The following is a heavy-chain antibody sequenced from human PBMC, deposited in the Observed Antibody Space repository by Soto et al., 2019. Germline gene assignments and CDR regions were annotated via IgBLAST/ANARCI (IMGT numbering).Heavy chain of an antibody. CDR3: ASTVSRYYYYGMDV. D-gene: IGHD4-4*01. CDR2: IIPIFGTA. V-gene: IGHV1-69*12. CDR1: GGTFSSYA. Sequence: QVQLVQSGAEVKKPGSSVKVSCKASGGTFSSYAISWVRQAPGQGLEWMGGIIPIFGTANYAQKFQGRVTIXAXEXXSTGYMGLSSLRSEDTAVYYCASTVSRYYYYGMDVWGQGTMVTVSS. J-gene: IGHJ6*02.